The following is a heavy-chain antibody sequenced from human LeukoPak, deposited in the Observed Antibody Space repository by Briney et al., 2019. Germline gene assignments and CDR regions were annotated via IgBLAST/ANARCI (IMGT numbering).Heavy chain of an antibody. CDR3: ARDYCSSTSCFPDV. D-gene: IGHD2-2*01. Sequence: GGSLRLSCAASGVTFSNYWMHWVRQAPGKGLGWVSRINSDGSTTSYADSVKGRFTISRDNAKNTLYLQMNRLRAEDTAVYYCARDYCSSTSCFPDVWGKGTTVTVSA. V-gene: IGHV3-74*01. CDR1: GVTFSNYW. CDR2: INSDGSTT. J-gene: IGHJ6*04.